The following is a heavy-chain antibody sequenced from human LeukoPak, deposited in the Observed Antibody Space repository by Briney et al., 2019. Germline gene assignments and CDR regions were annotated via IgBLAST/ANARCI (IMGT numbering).Heavy chain of an antibody. CDR3: ASGEYDYVWGSYRYVAFDI. CDR2: IIPIFGTA. CDR1: GGTFSSYA. J-gene: IGHJ3*02. V-gene: IGHV1-69*05. D-gene: IGHD3-16*02. Sequence: SVKVSCKASGGTFSSYAISWVRQAPGQGLEWMGGIIPIFGTANYAQKFQGRVTITTDESTSTAYMEQSSLRSEDTAVYYCASGEYDYVWGSYRYVAFDIWGQGTMVTVSS.